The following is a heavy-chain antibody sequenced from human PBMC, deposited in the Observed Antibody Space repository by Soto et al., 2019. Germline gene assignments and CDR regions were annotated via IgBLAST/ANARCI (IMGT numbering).Heavy chain of an antibody. D-gene: IGHD2-2*01. CDR1: GYTFTNYA. CDR3: ARGHLAVVPVASWFYYMDV. Sequence: ASGKVSCTASGYTFTNYAVHWGRQAPGQRLEWVGWINAGNGNTRFSQNLQGRVTITRDTSARTVYMELSSLRSEDTAVYYCARGHLAVVPVASWFYYMDVWGKGTTVTVSS. CDR2: INAGNGNT. V-gene: IGHV1-3*01. J-gene: IGHJ6*03.